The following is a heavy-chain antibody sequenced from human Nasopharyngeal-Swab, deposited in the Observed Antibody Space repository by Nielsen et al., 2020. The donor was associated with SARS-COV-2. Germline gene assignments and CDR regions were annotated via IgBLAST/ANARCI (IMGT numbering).Heavy chain of an antibody. D-gene: IGHD4-17*01. J-gene: IGHJ2*01. CDR1: GFIFKNYA. Sequence: GESLKISCSASGFIFKNYAMNWVRQAPGRGLEWVSAISGADDSTKYADSVKGRFTISRDNSKNTLDLQMNSLRAEDTAVYYCARDYGDYESGWYFDLWGRGTLVTVSS. CDR3: ARDYGDYESGWYFDL. V-gene: IGHV3-23*01. CDR2: ISGADDST.